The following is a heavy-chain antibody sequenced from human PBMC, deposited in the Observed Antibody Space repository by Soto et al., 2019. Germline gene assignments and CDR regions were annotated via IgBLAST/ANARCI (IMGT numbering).Heavy chain of an antibody. D-gene: IGHD3-3*01. CDR2: ISGSGGST. J-gene: IGHJ4*02. V-gene: IGHV3-23*01. CDR1: GFTFSSYA. Sequence: EVQLLESGGGLVQPGGSLRLSCAASGFTFSSYALSWVRQAPGKGLEWVSAISGSGGSTYYADSVKGRFTISRDNSKNTLYLQMNSLRAEDTAVYYCAKDHDFWSGYFGAWGQGTLVTVSS. CDR3: AKDHDFWSGYFGA.